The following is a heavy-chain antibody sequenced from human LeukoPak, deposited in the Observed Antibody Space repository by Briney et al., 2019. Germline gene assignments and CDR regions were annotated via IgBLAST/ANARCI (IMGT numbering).Heavy chain of an antibody. J-gene: IGHJ6*02. CDR2: IYYSGRT. CDR3: PRGYSSGWPIPALYGMDV. Sequence: KTSQTLSLTCSVSGGSIKGGGFFWNWVRQHPGKGLEWIGLIYYSGRTSYNPSVTSRVTISVDTSKIQFSLKLTSVTAAHTAIYYCPRGYSSGWPIPALYGMDVWGQGTTVTVSS. V-gene: IGHV4-31*03. D-gene: IGHD6-19*01. CDR1: GGSIKGGGFF.